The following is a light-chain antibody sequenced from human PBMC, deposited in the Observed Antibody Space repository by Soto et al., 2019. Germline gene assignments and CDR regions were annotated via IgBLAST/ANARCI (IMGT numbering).Light chain of an antibody. CDR3: AAWDDSLRGPV. V-gene: IGLV1-47*01. CDR2: RSN. J-gene: IGLJ2*01. Sequence: QAVVTQPPSASGTPGQRVTISCSGSSSNIGSNYVYWYQQLPGSAPKLLIYRSNQRPSGVPDRFSGSKSGSSASLAISGLRSEDEADYYCAAWDDSLRGPVFGGGTTLTVL. CDR1: SSNIGSNY.